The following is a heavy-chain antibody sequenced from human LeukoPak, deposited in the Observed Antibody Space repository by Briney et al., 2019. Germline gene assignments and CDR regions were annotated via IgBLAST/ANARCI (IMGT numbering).Heavy chain of an antibody. J-gene: IGHJ3*02. V-gene: IGHV3-21*01. CDR1: GFTFNSYS. CDR2: IDTSASYI. Sequence: GGSLRLSCAASGFTFNSYSMNWVRQAPGKGLEGVSFIDTSASYIYYGDSMKGRFTISRDNAKNSLYLQMNGLRAEDTAVYYCARGRSITLLRGVAMSDGFDIWGQGAMVTVSS. D-gene: IGHD3-10*01. CDR3: ARGRSITLLRGVAMSDGFDI.